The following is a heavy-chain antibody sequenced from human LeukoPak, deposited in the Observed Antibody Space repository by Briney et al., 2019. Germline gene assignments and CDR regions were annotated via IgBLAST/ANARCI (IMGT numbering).Heavy chain of an antibody. J-gene: IGHJ4*02. Sequence: GGSLRLSCAASGFSFSSYWMAWVRQAPGKGLEWVANIKYDGSLKFYGGSVKGRFTISRDNTKNSLYLEMNSLRVDDTALYFCASSHDSSGNDWGQGTMVTVSS. V-gene: IGHV3-7*01. D-gene: IGHD3-22*01. CDR1: GFSFSSYW. CDR3: ASSHDSSGND. CDR2: IKYDGSLK.